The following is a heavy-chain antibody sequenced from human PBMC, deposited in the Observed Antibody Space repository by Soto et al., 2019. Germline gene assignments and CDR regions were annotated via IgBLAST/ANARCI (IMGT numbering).Heavy chain of an antibody. Sequence: EVQLLESGGGFIHPGGSLRLSCAASGFSFSRFAMNWVRQAPGKGLEWVSIISGSADSTFYADSVKGRFTIYRDNSKSTLYLQINSLRAEDTAVYYCAKTRGAMIYAISVYGMDVWGQGTTVTVSS. CDR2: ISGSADST. J-gene: IGHJ6*02. D-gene: IGHD2-8*01. CDR1: GFSFSRFA. CDR3: AKTRGAMIYAISVYGMDV. V-gene: IGHV3-23*01.